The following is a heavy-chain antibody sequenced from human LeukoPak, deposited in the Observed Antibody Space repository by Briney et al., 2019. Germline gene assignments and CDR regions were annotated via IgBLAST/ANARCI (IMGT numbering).Heavy chain of an antibody. V-gene: IGHV4-59*01. J-gene: IGHJ4*02. CDR1: GGSISSYY. D-gene: IGHD3-9*01. CDR3: AGGPPAYYDILTGYYAARWYFDY. CDR2: IYYSRST. Sequence: SETLSLPCTVSGGSISSYYWSWIRQPPGKGLEWIGYIYYSRSTNYNPSLKSRVTISVDTSKNQFSLKLSSVTAADTAVYYCAGGPPAYYDILTGYYAARWYFDYWGQGTLVTVSS.